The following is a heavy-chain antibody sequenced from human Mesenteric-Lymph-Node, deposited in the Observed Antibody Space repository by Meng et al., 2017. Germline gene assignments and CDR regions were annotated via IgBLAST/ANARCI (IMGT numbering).Heavy chain of an antibody. CDR1: GFTFSSYA. V-gene: IGHV3-30*04. J-gene: IGHJ3*02. CDR3: ARGKGIMITFGGVIVIPADAFDI. CDR2: ISYDGSNK. Sequence: GGSLRLSCAASGFTFSSYAMHWVRQAPGKGLEWVAVISYDGSNKYYADSVKGRFTISRDNSKNTLYLQMNSLRAEDTAVYYCARGKGIMITFGGVIVIPADAFDIWGQGTMVTVSS. D-gene: IGHD3-16*02.